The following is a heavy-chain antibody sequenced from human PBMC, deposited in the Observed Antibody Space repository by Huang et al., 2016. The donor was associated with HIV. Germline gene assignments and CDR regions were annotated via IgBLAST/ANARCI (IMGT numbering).Heavy chain of an antibody. CDR2: INSDGSSA. Sequence: EVQLVESGGGLVQPGGSLRLSCAASGFIFSSQWMHWVRQAPGRGGVWVSRINSDGSSAVYADSVRGRFTISRDNAKNTLSLQMNSLRAEDTAVYFCAQFRTGGWGQGTLVTVSS. CDR1: GFIFSSQW. D-gene: IGHD1-1*01. V-gene: IGHV3-74*01. CDR3: AQFRTGG. J-gene: IGHJ4*02.